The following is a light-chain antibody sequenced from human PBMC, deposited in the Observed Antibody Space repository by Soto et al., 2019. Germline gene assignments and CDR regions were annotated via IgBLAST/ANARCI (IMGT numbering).Light chain of an antibody. CDR1: SSDIGDYNY. CDR3: SSYGSGSII. Sequence: QSALTQPASVSGSPGQSITISCTGTSSDIGDYNYVTWYQQHPGKAPQLLIYDVTYRPSDVSNRFSGSKSGNTASLTISGLQSEDEADYHCSSYGSGSIIFAGGNQLTVL. J-gene: IGLJ2*01. V-gene: IGLV2-14*03. CDR2: DVT.